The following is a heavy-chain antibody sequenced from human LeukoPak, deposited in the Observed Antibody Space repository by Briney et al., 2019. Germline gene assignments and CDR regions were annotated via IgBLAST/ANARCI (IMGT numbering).Heavy chain of an antibody. J-gene: IGHJ4*02. D-gene: IGHD3-10*01. CDR1: GYIFTSYW. V-gene: IGHV5-51*01. Sequence: GESLKISCKGSGYIFTSYWIGWVRQMPGKGLEWMGIIYPDDSDTKYSPSFQGQVTISADKSISTAYLQWSSLKASDTAMYYCARPWGELLSPFDYWGQGTLVTVSS. CDR3: ARPWGELLSPFDY. CDR2: IYPDDSDT.